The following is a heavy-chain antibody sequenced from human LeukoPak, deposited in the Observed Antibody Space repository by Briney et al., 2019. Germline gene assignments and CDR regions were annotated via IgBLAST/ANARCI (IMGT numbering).Heavy chain of an antibody. CDR2: IWYDGSNK. V-gene: IGHV3-33*06. D-gene: IGHD1-26*01. Sequence: GRSLRLSCAASGFTFSSYGMHWVRQAPGKGLEWVAVIWYDGSNKYYADSVKGRFTISRDNSKNTLYLQMNSLRAEDTAVYYCAKDGGGSLNFDYWGQGTLVTVSS. J-gene: IGHJ4*02. CDR1: GFTFSSYG. CDR3: AKDGGGSLNFDY.